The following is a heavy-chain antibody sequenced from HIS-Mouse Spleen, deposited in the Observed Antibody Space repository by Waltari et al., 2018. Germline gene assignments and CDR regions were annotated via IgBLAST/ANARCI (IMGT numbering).Heavy chain of an antibody. CDR2: IYYSGRT. Sequence: QLQLQESGPGLVKPSETLSLTCTVSGGSISSSSYYWGWLRQPPGEGLEWIGSIYYSGRTYYNPSLKSRVTISVDTSKNQFSLKLSSVTAADTAVYYCAREIPYSSSWYDWYFDLWGRGTLVTVSS. J-gene: IGHJ2*01. D-gene: IGHD6-13*01. V-gene: IGHV4-39*07. CDR3: AREIPYSSSWYDWYFDL. CDR1: GGSISSSSYY.